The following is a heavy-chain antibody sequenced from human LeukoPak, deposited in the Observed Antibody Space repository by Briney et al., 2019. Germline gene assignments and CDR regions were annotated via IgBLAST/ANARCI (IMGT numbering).Heavy chain of an antibody. Sequence: GGSLRLSCAASGFTFSSYGMHWVRQAPGKGLEWVAVISYDGSNKYYADSVKGRFTISRDNSKSTLYLQMNSLRAEDTAVYYCAKDKGHYDFWSGYPYYFDYWGQGTLVTVSS. D-gene: IGHD3-3*01. J-gene: IGHJ4*02. V-gene: IGHV3-30*18. CDR2: ISYDGSNK. CDR1: GFTFSSYG. CDR3: AKDKGHYDFWSGYPYYFDY.